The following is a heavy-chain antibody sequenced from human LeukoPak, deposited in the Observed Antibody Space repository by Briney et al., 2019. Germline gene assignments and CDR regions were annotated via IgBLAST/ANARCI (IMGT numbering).Heavy chain of an antibody. D-gene: IGHD2-2*01. Sequence: GASVKVSCKASGGTFSSYAISWVRQAPGQGLEWMGWISAYNGNTKYAQKFQGRVTMTTDTSTSTAYMELRSLRSDDTAVYYCARFTPRLTREKFDYWGQGTLVTVSS. CDR3: ARFTPRLTREKFDY. V-gene: IGHV1-18*01. CDR2: ISAYNGNT. J-gene: IGHJ4*02. CDR1: GGTFSSYA.